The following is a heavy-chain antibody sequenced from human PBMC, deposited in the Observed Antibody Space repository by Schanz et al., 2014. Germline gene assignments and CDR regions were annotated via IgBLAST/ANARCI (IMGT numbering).Heavy chain of an antibody. J-gene: IGHJ4*02. CDR2: IFTDGRT. D-gene: IGHD2-15*01. CDR3: ARLDPYCRSGTCSRAFDF. Sequence: EVQLVESGGGLVQPGGSLRLSCAASGFAVDNYYMSCVRQAPGRGLEWVSIIFTDGRTYYADSVKGRFTISRDSSKNTLFLQMNSLRTEDTAVYYCARLDPYCRSGTCSRAFDFWGQGTRVTASS. CDR1: GFAVDNYY. V-gene: IGHV3-66*02.